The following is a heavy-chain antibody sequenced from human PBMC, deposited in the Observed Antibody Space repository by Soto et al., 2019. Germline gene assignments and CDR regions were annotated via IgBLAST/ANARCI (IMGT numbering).Heavy chain of an antibody. CDR2: IYYSGST. CDR3: ARAYMVRGANYFDP. V-gene: IGHV4-30-4*01. Sequence: SETLSLTCTVSGGSLSSGDYYWSWIRQPPGKGLEWIGYIYYSGSTYYKPSLKSRLVISVDTSKNQFSLKLSSVTAADTAVYYCARAYMVRGANYFDPWGQGTLVTVSS. J-gene: IGHJ5*02. D-gene: IGHD3-10*01. CDR1: GGSLSSGDYY.